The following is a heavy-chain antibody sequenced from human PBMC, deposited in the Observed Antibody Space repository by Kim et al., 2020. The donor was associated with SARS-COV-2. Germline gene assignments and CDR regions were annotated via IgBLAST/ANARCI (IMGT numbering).Heavy chain of an antibody. J-gene: IGHJ4*02. D-gene: IGHD3-3*01. CDR3: ARGRITIFGVVTEFDY. V-gene: IGHV4-31*02. Sequence: SLKRRVTISVDTSKNQFSLKLSSVTAADTAVYYCARGRITIFGVVTEFDYWGRGTLVTVSS.